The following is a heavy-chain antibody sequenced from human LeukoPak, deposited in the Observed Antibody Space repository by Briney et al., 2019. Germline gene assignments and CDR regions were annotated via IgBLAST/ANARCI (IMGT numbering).Heavy chain of an antibody. V-gene: IGHV1-24*01. D-gene: IGHD4/OR15-4a*01. CDR1: GYTLTELS. J-gene: IGHJ6*03. CDR2: FDPEDGET. Sequence: GASVKVSCKVSGYTLTELSMHGVRQAPGKGLEWMGGFDPEDGETIYAQKFQGRVTMTEDTSTDTAYMELSSLRSEDTAVYYCATAKSLRYYYMDVWGKGTTVTVSS. CDR3: ATAKSLRYYYMDV.